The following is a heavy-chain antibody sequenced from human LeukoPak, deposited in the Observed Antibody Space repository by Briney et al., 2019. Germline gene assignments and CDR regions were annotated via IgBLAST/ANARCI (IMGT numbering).Heavy chain of an antibody. Sequence: GGSLRLSSAASGFTFSSYEMNWVRQAPGKGLEWISYISSSGTTMYYADSVKGRFTISRDNAKNSLFLQMNSLRAEDTAVYYCARDQYPVWGDIWGQGTVVTVSS. D-gene: IGHD3-16*01. CDR3: ARDQYPVWGDI. J-gene: IGHJ3*02. CDR2: ISSSGTTM. V-gene: IGHV3-48*03. CDR1: GFTFSSYE.